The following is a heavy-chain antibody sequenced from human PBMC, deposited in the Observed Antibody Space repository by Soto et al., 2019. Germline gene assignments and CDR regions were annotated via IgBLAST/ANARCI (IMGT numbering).Heavy chain of an antibody. D-gene: IGHD4-17*01. Sequence: SGGSLRLSCAASGFTFSSYAMHWVRQAPGKGLEWVAVISYDGSNKYYADSVKGRFTISRDNSKNTLYLQMNSLRAEDTAVYYCARVATVTTPGDYWGQGTLVTVSS. J-gene: IGHJ4*02. CDR3: ARVATVTTPGDY. CDR1: GFTFSSYA. CDR2: ISYDGSNK. V-gene: IGHV3-30-3*01.